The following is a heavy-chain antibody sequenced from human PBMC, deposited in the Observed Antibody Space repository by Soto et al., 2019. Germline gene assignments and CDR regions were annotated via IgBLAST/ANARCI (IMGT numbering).Heavy chain of an antibody. J-gene: IGHJ5*02. V-gene: IGHV4-31*03. CDR2: IYYSGST. Sequence: SETLSLTCTVSGGSISRGGYYWSWIRQHPGKGLEWIGYIYYSGSTYYNPSLKSRVTISVDTSKNQFSLKLSSVTAADTAVYYCARADSSSWYKGLVWFDPWGQGTLVTVSS. D-gene: IGHD6-13*01. CDR3: ARADSSSWYKGLVWFDP. CDR1: GGSISRGGYY.